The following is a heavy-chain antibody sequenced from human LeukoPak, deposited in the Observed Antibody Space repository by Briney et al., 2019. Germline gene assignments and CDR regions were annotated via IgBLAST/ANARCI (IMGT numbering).Heavy chain of an antibody. CDR2: INPSGGST. CDR3: ATVEREYYISRSGFPYAFGRSNHRYYYMDV. D-gene: IGHD2/OR15-2a*01. CDR1: GYTFTSYY. J-gene: IGHJ6*03. V-gene: IGHV1-46*01. Sequence: ASVKVSCKASGYTFTSYYMHWVRQAPGQGLEWMGIINPSGGSTSYAQKFQGRVTMTRDTSTSTVYMELSSLRSEDTAVYYCATVEREYYISRSGFPYAFGRSNHRYYYMDVWGRGTTVTVSS.